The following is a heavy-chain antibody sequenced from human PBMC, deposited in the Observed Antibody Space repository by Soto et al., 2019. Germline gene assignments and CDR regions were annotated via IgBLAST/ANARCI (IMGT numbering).Heavy chain of an antibody. CDR3: ARDYGSGSYYLPFGY. CDR1: GYTFTSYA. V-gene: IGHV1-3*01. Sequence: ASVKVSCKASGYTFTSYAMHWVRQAPGQRLEWMGWINAGNGNTKYSQKLQGRVTITRDTSASTAYMELSSLRSEDTAVYSCARDYGSGSYYLPFGYWGRGTLVTVAS. CDR2: INAGNGNT. D-gene: IGHD3-10*01. J-gene: IGHJ4*02.